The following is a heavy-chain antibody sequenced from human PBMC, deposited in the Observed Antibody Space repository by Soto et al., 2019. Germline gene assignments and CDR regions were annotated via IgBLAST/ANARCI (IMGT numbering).Heavy chain of an antibody. CDR1: GDSVSSNSVA. V-gene: IGHV6-1*01. D-gene: IGHD7-27*01. Sequence: KQSQTLSLTCAISGDSVSSNSVAWNWIRQSPSRGLEWLGRTYYRSKWYNDYAVSVKSRITINPDTSKNQFSLQLNSVTPEDTAVYYCASAKDPLGISPYFDYWGQGTLVTVSS. CDR2: TYYRSKWYN. CDR3: ASAKDPLGISPYFDY. J-gene: IGHJ4*02.